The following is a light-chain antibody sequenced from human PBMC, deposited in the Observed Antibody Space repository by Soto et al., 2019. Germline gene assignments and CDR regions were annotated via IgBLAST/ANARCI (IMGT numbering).Light chain of an antibody. V-gene: IGLV1-44*01. CDR2: SNN. Sequence: QAVVTQPPSASGTPGQRVTISCSGSSSNIGRNTVNWYQQLPGTAPKVLIYSNNQRPSGVPDRFSGSKSGTAASRAISGLRSEDEADYYCAAWDDSLHGVFGGGTQLTVL. J-gene: IGLJ3*02. CDR1: SSNIGRNT. CDR3: AAWDDSLHGV.